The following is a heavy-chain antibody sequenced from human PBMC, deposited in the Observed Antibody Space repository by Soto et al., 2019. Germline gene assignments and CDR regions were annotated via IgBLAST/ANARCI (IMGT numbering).Heavy chain of an antibody. CDR3: AKGRPDCSSTSCYAGGDDY. D-gene: IGHD2-2*01. J-gene: IGHJ4*02. V-gene: IGHV3-30*18. CDR1: GFTFSSYG. Sequence: GGSLRLSCAASGFTFSSYGMHWVRQAPGKGLEWVAVISYDGSNKYYADSVKGRFTISRDNSKNTLYLQMNSLRAEDTAVYYCAKGRPDCSSTSCYAGGDDYWGQGTLVTVSS. CDR2: ISYDGSNK.